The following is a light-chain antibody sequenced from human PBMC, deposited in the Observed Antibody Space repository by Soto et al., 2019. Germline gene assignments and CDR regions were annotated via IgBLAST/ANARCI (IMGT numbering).Light chain of an antibody. CDR2: KAS. Sequence: DIQVTQSPSTLSVSVGDRVTSTCRASQTISSWLAWYQQKPGKAPKLLIYKASTLKSGVPSRFSGSGSGTDFTLTISSLQPEDFATYYCQQVYVYPSTFGGGTKVDI. J-gene: IGKJ4*01. CDR3: QQVYVYPST. V-gene: IGKV1-5*03. CDR1: QTISSW.